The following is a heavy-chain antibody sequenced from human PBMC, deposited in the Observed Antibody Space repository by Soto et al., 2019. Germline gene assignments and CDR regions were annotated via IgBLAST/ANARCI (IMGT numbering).Heavy chain of an antibody. CDR3: ARDATYSSSWFDWFDP. CDR2: INPNSGGT. V-gene: IGHV1-2*02. CDR1: GYTFTGYY. J-gene: IGHJ5*02. D-gene: IGHD6-13*01. Sequence: GASVKVSCKASGYTFTGYYMHWVRQAPGQGLEWMGWINPNSGGTNYAQKFQGRVTMTRDTSISTAYVELSRLRSDDTAVYYCARDATYSSSWFDWFDPWGQGTLVTVSS.